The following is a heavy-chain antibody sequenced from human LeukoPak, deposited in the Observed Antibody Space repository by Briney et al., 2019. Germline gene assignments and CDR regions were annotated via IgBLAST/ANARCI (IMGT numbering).Heavy chain of an antibody. D-gene: IGHD5-18*01. V-gene: IGHV1-8*01. Sequence: ASVKVSCKASGYTFTSYDINWVRQATGQGLEWMGWMNPNSGNTGYAQKFQGRVTMTRNTSISTAYMELSSLRSEDTAVYYCARGRSDSYGYTLSSSSDHWGQGTLVTVSS. CDR2: MNPNSGNT. J-gene: IGHJ4*02. CDR1: GYTFTSYD. CDR3: ARGRSDSYGYTLSSSSDH.